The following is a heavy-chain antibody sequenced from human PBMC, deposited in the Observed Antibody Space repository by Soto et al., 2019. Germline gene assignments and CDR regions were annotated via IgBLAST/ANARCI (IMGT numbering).Heavy chain of an antibody. V-gene: IGHV4-59*08. Sequence: SETLSLTCSVSGASISNDFWSWVRQPPGKGLEWLGYIYYTGTTSYNPSLKSRVTLSLETSKSQFSLRLTSVTASDTAIYYCVRLGAFYQSLDPWGQGTLVTVSS. CDR1: GASISNDF. J-gene: IGHJ5*02. CDR3: VRLGAFYQSLDP. D-gene: IGHD3-3*02. CDR2: IYYTGTT.